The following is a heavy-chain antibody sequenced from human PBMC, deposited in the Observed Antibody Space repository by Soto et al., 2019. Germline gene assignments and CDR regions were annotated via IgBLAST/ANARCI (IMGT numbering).Heavy chain of an antibody. Sequence: VQLVESGGGVVQPGRSLRLSCAASGFTFSAYAMHWVRQAPGKGLEWVAVVSHDGRNTHYADSVKGRFTISRASSKNTVSLEMTSLRAEDTAVYYCAKGGRQWLVTSDFNYWGQGALVTVSS. D-gene: IGHD6-19*01. J-gene: IGHJ4*02. CDR2: VSHDGRNT. CDR3: AKGGRQWLVTSDFNY. CDR1: GFTFSAYA. V-gene: IGHV3-30*18.